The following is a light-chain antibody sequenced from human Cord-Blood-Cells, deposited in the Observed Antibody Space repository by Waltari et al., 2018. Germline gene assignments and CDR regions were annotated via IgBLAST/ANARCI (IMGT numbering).Light chain of an antibody. V-gene: IGLV10-54*01. CDR3: SAWDSSLSAWV. Sequence: QAGLTQPPSVSKGLRQTATLTCTGNSNNVGNQGAAWLQQHQGHPPKLLSYRNNNRPSGISERLSASRSGNTASLTITGLQPEEEADYYCSAWDSSLSAWVFGGGTKLTV. J-gene: IGLJ3*02. CDR1: SNNVGNQG. CDR2: RNN.